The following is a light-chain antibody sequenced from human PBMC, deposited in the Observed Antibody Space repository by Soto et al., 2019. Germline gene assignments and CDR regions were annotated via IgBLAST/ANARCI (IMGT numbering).Light chain of an antibody. CDR3: QQYGSSPRT. Sequence: PGERATLSSRASQTVRSSSLAXYQXKXGXXXRXXXFGASTRAAGFPDRFSGSGYGTDFTLTISRLEPEDFAVYYCQQYGSSPRTFGQGTKVDIK. CDR1: QTVRSSS. CDR2: GAS. J-gene: IGKJ1*01. V-gene: IGKV3-20*01.